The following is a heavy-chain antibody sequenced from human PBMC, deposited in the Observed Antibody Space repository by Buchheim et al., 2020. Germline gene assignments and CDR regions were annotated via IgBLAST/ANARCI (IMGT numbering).Heavy chain of an antibody. J-gene: IGHJ6*02. V-gene: IGHV3-11*01. CDR3: ARDVTAFVSYYYYGMDV. CDR1: GFTFSDYY. D-gene: IGHD2/OR15-2a*01. CDR2: ISTSGGTT. Sequence: QVQLVESGGGVVQPGRSLRLSCAASGFTFSDYYMSWIRQAPGKGLEWLSYISTSGGTTYYADSVKGRFTISRDNAKNSLYLQMNSLRAEDTADYYCARDVTAFVSYYYYGMDVWGQGT.